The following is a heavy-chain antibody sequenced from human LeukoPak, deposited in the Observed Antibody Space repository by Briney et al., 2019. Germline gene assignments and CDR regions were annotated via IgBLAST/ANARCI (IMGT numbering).Heavy chain of an antibody. J-gene: IGHJ2*01. D-gene: IGHD3-10*01. CDR1: GYTFTGYY. V-gene: IGHV1-2*02. CDR3: ASGHYGSGSWYFDL. Sequence: ASVKVSCKASGYTFTGYYMHWVRQAPGQGLEWVGWINPNSGGTNYAQKFQGRVTMTRDTSISTAYMELSGLRSDHTAVYYCASGHYGSGSWYFDLWGGGTLVTDSS. CDR2: INPNSGGT.